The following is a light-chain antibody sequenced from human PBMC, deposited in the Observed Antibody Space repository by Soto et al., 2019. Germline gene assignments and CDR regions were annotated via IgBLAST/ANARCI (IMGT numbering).Light chain of an antibody. V-gene: IGKV1-39*01. Sequence: DIHITHSPSSLSPYVTYRVTLTSRASQSISRHLNWYQQKPGRAPRLPIYGASNLQSGVPSRFSGSGSGTDFTLTISSLLPEDFATYYCQQGYSTPVTFGQGTRLEIK. CDR3: QQGYSTPVT. CDR2: GAS. CDR1: QSISRH. J-gene: IGKJ5*01.